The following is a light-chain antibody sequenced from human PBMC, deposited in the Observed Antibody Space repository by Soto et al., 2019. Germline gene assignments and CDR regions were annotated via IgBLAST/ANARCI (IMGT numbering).Light chain of an antibody. Sequence: QSALTQPASVSGSPGQSITLSCTGTSSDIGGYVFVSWYQRYPGKAPKLIIYDVNNRPSGVSNRFSGSKSGNTASLTISGLQAEDEADYYCTSYASSSTHVVFGGGTKVTVL. CDR2: DVN. CDR1: SSDIGGYVF. CDR3: TSYASSSTHVV. V-gene: IGLV2-14*01. J-gene: IGLJ2*01.